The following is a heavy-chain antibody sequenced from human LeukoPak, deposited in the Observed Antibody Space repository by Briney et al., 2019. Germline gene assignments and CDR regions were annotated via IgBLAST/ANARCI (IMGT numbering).Heavy chain of an antibody. D-gene: IGHD3-10*01. J-gene: IGHJ4*02. CDR3: AKEARAMVRAVSSGY. CDR2: IHYDGSNN. CDR1: GFTFSSYA. Sequence: GGSLRLSCAASGFTFSSYAMHWVRQAPGKGLEWVAFIHYDGSNNYYADSVKGRFTISRDNSKNTLYLQMNSLRAEDTAVYYCAKEARAMVRAVSSGYWGQGTLVTVSS. V-gene: IGHV3-30*02.